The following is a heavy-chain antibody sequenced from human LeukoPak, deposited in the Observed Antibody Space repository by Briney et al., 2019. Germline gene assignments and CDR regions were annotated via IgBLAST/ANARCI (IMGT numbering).Heavy chain of an antibody. CDR1: GFTVSSNY. D-gene: IGHD2-21*02. CDR3: AREGTYCGGDCYPLGY. CDR2: IFGGGST. V-gene: IGHV3-53*01. Sequence: GGSLRLSCAASGFTVSSNYMSWARQAPGKGLEWVSVIFGGGSTYYADSVKGRFTISRDNSKNTLYLQMNSLRAEDTAVYYCAREGTYCGGDCYPLGYWGQGTLVTVSS. J-gene: IGHJ4*02.